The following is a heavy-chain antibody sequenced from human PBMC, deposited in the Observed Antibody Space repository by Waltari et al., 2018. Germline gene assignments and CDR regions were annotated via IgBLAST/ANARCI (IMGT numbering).Heavy chain of an antibody. CDR1: GFTFSSYA. D-gene: IGHD2-15*01. V-gene: IGHV3-23*04. CDR3: AKSEVVGVAASL. J-gene: IGHJ4*02. CDR2: ISGSGGCK. Sequence: EVQLVESGGGLVQPGGSLRLSCAASGFTFSSYAMSWVRQAPGKGLEWVSAISGSGGCKYYADSVKGRFTISRDNSKNTLYLQMNSLRAEDTAVYYCAKSEVVGVAASLWGQGTLVTVSS.